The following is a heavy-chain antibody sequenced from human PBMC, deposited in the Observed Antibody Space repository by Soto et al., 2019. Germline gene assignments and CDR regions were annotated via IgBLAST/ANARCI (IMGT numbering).Heavy chain of an antibody. CDR2: IYHSGST. V-gene: IGHV4-4*02. CDR3: ARAPHYYGSGSKLYNWFDP. CDR1: GGSISSSNW. D-gene: IGHD3-10*01. J-gene: IGHJ5*02. Sequence: PSETLSLTCAVSGGSISSSNWWSWVRQPPGKGLEWIGEIYHSGSTNYNPSLKSRVTISVDKSKNQFSLKLSSVTAADTAVYYCARAPHYYGSGSKLYNWFDPWGQGTLVTVSS.